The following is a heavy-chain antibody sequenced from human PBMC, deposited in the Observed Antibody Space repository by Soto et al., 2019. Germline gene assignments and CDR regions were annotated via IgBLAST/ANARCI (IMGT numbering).Heavy chain of an antibody. CDR3: ASLYYGMLTGRGASYYFDY. D-gene: IGHD3-9*01. CDR1: GGSISSSSYY. Sequence: QLQLQESGPGLVKPSETLSLTGTVSGGSISSSSYYWGWIRQPPGKGLEWIGSIYYSGSTYYNPPLTGGVTIPVDTSNNQFSLKLSSVTAADTAVYYCASLYYGMLTGRGASYYFDYWGQGTLVPVSS. CDR2: IYYSGST. V-gene: IGHV4-39*01. J-gene: IGHJ4*02.